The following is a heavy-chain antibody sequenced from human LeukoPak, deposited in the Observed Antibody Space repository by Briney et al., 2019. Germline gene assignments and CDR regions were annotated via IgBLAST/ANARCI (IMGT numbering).Heavy chain of an antibody. V-gene: IGHV4-39*01. D-gene: IGHD5-18*01. CDR3: ARLGYSYGFSG. Sequence: SETLSLTCTVAGGSISSSSYYWGWIRQPPGNGREWIGSIYYSGSTYYNPSLKSRVTISVDTSKNQFSLKLSSVTAADTAVYYCARLGYSYGFSGWGQGTLVTVSS. CDR2: IYYSGST. CDR1: GGSISSSSYY. J-gene: IGHJ4*02.